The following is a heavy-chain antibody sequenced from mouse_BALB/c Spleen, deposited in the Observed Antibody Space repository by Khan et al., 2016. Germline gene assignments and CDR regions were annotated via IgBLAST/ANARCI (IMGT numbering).Heavy chain of an antibody. CDR2: INSETAEP. Sequence: QIQLVQSGPELKKPGETVKISCKASGYTFTDYSMHWVRQAPGEGLKWMGWINSETAEPTYADDFKGRFAFSLETSASTAYLQVNNLKIADTATYFLASRYVAMDYWGQGTSVTVSS. V-gene: IGHV9-2-1*01. J-gene: IGHJ4*01. D-gene: IGHD2-12*01. CDR3: ASRYVAMDY. CDR1: GYTFTDYS.